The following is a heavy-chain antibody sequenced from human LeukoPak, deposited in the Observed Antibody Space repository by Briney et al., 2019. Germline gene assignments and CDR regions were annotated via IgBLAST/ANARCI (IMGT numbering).Heavy chain of an antibody. Sequence: GGSLRLSCAASGFTFSSYAMHWVRQAPGKGLEWVAVISYDGSNKYYADSVKGRFTISRDNSKNTLYLQMNSLRAEDTAVYYCARDRGSDFWSGSYFDYWGQGTLVTVSS. CDR2: ISYDGSNK. D-gene: IGHD3-3*01. CDR3: ARDRGSDFWSGSYFDY. J-gene: IGHJ4*02. CDR1: GFTFSSYA. V-gene: IGHV3-30-3*01.